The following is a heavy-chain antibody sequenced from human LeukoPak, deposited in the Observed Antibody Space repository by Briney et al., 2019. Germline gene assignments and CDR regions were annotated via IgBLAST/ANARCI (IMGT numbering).Heavy chain of an antibody. CDR3: AACSGGSCQDY. D-gene: IGHD2-15*01. CDR1: EFTFSSYS. Sequence: GGSLRLSCAASEFTFSSYSMNWVRQAPGKGLEWVSSISSSSSYIYYADSVKGRFTISRDNAKNSLYLQMNSLRAEDTAVYYCAACSGGSCQDYWGQGTLVTVSS. J-gene: IGHJ4*02. V-gene: IGHV3-21*01. CDR2: ISSSSSYI.